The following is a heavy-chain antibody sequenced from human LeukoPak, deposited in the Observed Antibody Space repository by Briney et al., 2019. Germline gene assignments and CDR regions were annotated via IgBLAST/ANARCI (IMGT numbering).Heavy chain of an antibody. J-gene: IGHJ4*01. V-gene: IGHV3-23*01. CDR1: GFTFSNSA. D-gene: IGHD6-19*01. Sequence: GGSLRLSCAASGFTFSNSAMSWVRQAPGKGLEWVSTLSGSGITTYYADSVKGRFTISRDNSKNTLYLQMNSLRDEDTAVYYCAKGIYSSGWSYFDYWGHGTLVTVSS. CDR2: LSGSGITT. CDR3: AKGIYSSGWSYFDY.